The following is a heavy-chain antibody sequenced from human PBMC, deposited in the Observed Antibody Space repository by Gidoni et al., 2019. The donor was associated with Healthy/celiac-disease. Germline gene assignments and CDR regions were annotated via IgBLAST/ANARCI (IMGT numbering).Heavy chain of an antibody. CDR2: ISYDGSNK. D-gene: IGHD6-19*01. CDR1: GFTFSSYG. V-gene: IGHV3-30*18. Sequence: QVQLVESGGGVVQPGRSLRLSCAASGFTFSSYGMHWVRQAPGKGLEWVAVISYDGSNKYYADSVKGRFTISRDNSKNTLYLQMNSLRAEDTAVYYCAKDPGRRKWLVRILDYWGQGTLVTVSS. CDR3: AKDPGRRKWLVRILDY. J-gene: IGHJ4*02.